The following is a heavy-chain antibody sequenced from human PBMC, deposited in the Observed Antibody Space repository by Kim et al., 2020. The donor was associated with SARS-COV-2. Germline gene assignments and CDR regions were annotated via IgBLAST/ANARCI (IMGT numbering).Heavy chain of an antibody. CDR2: ISWNSSSI. J-gene: IGHJ4*02. Sequence: GGSLRLSCAASGFTVDDYAMHWARQAPGKGLEWVAVISWNSSSIDYADSVKGRFTISRDNAKNSLYLQMNSLRAEDTALYYCAKDKDYDSSGYLDQWGQGTLVTVSP. CDR3: AKDKDYDSSGYLDQ. CDR1: GFTVDDYA. D-gene: IGHD3-22*01. V-gene: IGHV3-9*01.